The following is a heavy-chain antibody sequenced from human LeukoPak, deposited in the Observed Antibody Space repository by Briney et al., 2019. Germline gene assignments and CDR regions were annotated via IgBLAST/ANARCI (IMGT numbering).Heavy chain of an antibody. CDR3: VRDREPNWFDP. CDR2: INHSGST. CDR1: GGSFSGYY. D-gene: IGHD5-24*01. V-gene: IGHV4-34*01. Sequence: SETLSLTCAVYGGSFSGYYWSWIRQPPGKGLEWIGEINHSGSTNYNPSLKSRVTISVDTSKNQFSLQLNSVTPEDTAVYYCVRDREPNWFDPWGQGTLVTVSS. J-gene: IGHJ5*02.